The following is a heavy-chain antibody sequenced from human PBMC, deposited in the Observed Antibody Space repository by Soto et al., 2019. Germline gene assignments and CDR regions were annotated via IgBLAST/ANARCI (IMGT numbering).Heavy chain of an antibody. Sequence: QVQLVESGGGVVQPGRSLRLSCAASGFTFSSYAMHWVRQAPGKGLEWVAVISYDGSNKYYADSVKGRFTISRDNSKNTLYLQMNSLRAEDTAVYYCARDHGDIVLLRRYYYYGMDVWGQGTTVTVSS. D-gene: IGHD2-15*01. CDR2: ISYDGSNK. CDR1: GFTFSSYA. J-gene: IGHJ6*02. V-gene: IGHV3-30-3*01. CDR3: ARDHGDIVLLRRYYYYGMDV.